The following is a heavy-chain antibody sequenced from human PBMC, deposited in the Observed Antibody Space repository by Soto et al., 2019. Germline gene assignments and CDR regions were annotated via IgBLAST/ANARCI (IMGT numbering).Heavy chain of an antibody. CDR2: IDPSDSYT. CDR1: GYSFTSYW. Sequence: EVQLVQSGAEVKKPGESLRLSCKGSGYSFTSYWISWVRQMPGKGLEWMGRIDPSDSYTNYSPSFQGHVTISADKSISTAYRQWSSLKASDTAMYYCARQTNRDCSSTSCHDDWFDPWGQGTLVTVSS. CDR3: ARQTNRDCSSTSCHDDWFDP. J-gene: IGHJ5*02. V-gene: IGHV5-10-1*03. D-gene: IGHD2-2*01.